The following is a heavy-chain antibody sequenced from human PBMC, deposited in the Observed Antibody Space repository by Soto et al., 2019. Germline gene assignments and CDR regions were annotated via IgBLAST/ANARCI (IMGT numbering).Heavy chain of an antibody. CDR2: LDHQGYS. CDR1: GAPITSNY. V-gene: IGHV4-4*08. CDR3: ARVPLTGYFDWLDP. D-gene: IGHD3-9*01. Sequence: PSETLSLTCSVSGAPITSNYWTGIRQPPGKGLEWIGYLDHQGYSNYSPSLSSRVSMSIATCTNQLSLNVHYVPAAATAVSYCARVPLTGYFDWLDPWRKGPLVTVSS. J-gene: IGHJ5*02.